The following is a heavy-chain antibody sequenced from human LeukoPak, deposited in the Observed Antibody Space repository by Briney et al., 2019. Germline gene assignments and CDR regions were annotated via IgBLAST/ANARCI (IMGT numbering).Heavy chain of an antibody. V-gene: IGHV4-34*01. CDR2: INHSGST. CDR3: ARGLYSSPPRPYYYYYYRDV. J-gene: IGHJ6*03. D-gene: IGHD6-13*01. CDR1: GGSFSGYY. Sequence: SETLSLTCAVYGGSFSGYYWSWIRQPPGKGLEWIGEINHSGSTNYNPSLKSRVTISVDTSKNQFSLKLSSVTAADTAVYYCARGLYSSPPRPYYYYYYRDVGGKGTTVTVSS.